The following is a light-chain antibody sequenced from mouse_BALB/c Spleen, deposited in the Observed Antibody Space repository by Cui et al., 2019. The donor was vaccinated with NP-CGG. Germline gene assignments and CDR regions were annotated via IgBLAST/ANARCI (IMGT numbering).Light chain of an antibody. V-gene: IGLV1*01. CDR2: GTN. Sequence: QAVVTQVHPLTTSPAETVTLTCRTSTGAGTTSNYANWVQEKPDHLFTGLIGGTNNRAPGVPARFSGSLIGDKAALTITGAQTEDETIYFCALWYSNHWVFGGGTKLTVL. J-gene: IGLJ1*01. CDR3: ALWYSNHWV. CDR1: TGAGTTSNY.